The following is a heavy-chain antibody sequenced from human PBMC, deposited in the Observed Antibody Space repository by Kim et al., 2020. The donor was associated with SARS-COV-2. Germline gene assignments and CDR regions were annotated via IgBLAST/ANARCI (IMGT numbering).Heavy chain of an antibody. D-gene: IGHD3-9*01. CDR3: ARGRNILTGSNYYYGMDV. CDR1: GYSFTSYW. V-gene: IGHV5-10-1*01. CDR2: IDPSDSYT. J-gene: IGHJ6*02. Sequence: GESLKISCKGSGYSFTSYWISWVRQMPGKGLEWMGRIDPSDSYTNYSPSFQGHVTISADKSISTAYLQWSSLKASDTAMYYCARGRNILTGSNYYYGMDVWGQGTTVTVSS.